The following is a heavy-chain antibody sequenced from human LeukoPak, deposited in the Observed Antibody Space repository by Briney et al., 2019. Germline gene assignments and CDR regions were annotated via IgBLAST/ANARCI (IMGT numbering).Heavy chain of an antibody. Sequence: SETLSLTCTVSGGSISSYYWSWIRQPPGKGLEWIGYIYYSGSTNYNPSLKSRVTISVDTSKNQFSLKLSSVTAADTAVYYCARHGTPFYGDPGIYYFDYWGQGTLVTVSS. V-gene: IGHV4-59*08. CDR3: ARHGTPFYGDPGIYYFDY. D-gene: IGHD4-17*01. J-gene: IGHJ4*02. CDR1: GGSISSYY. CDR2: IYYSGST.